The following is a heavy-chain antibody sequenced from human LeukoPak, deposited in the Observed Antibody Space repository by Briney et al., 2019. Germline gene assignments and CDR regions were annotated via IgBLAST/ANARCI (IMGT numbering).Heavy chain of an antibody. J-gene: IGHJ4*02. D-gene: IGHD3-16*01. V-gene: IGHV3-23*01. CDR1: GISINNYA. CDR2: IGDRGDTT. CDR3: AKDPAGRYDYDFLYYFDY. Sequence: PGGSLRLSCEGSGISINNYAMTWVRQAPGKGLEWVSGIGDRGDTTYYADFVKGRFTISRDNSKNTLYLQMNSLRAEDTAVYYCAKDPAGRYDYDFLYYFDYWGQGTLVTVSS.